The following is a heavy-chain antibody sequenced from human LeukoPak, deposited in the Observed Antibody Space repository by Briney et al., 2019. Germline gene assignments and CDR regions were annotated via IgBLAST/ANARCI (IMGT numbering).Heavy chain of an antibody. Sequence: PGGSLRLSCAASGFTFSSYWMSWVRQAPGKGLEWVANIKQDGSEKYYVDSVKGRFTISRDNAKNSLYLQMNSLRAEDTAVYYCARGRYSGYDPVDYGGNHYYFDYWGQGTLVTVSS. D-gene: IGHD5-12*01. CDR2: IKQDGSEK. CDR3: ARGRYSGYDPVDYGGNHYYFDY. J-gene: IGHJ4*02. V-gene: IGHV3-7*01. CDR1: GFTFSSYW.